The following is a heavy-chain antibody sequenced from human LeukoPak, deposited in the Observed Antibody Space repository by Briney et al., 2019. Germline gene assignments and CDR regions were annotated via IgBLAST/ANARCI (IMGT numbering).Heavy chain of an antibody. CDR1: GGSFSGYY. Sequence: SETLSLTCAVYGGSFSGYYWSWIRQPPGKGLEWIGEINHSGSTNYNPSLKSRVTISVDTSKNQFSLKLSSVTAADTAVYYCARGEYCSGGSCYPLDYWGQGTLVTVSS. V-gene: IGHV4-34*01. CDR2: INHSGST. J-gene: IGHJ4*02. CDR3: ARGEYCSGGSCYPLDY. D-gene: IGHD2-15*01.